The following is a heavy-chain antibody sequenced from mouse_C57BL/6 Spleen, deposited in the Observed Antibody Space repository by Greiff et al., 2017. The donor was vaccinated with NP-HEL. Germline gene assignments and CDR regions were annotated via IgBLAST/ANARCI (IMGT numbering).Heavy chain of an antibody. D-gene: IGHD4-1*01. J-gene: IGHJ2*01. CDR1: GYSITSGYY. CDR3: ARTNWDYFDY. CDR2: ISYDGSN. V-gene: IGHV3-6*01. Sequence: VQLKESGPGLVKPSQSLSLTCSVTGYSITSGYYWNWIRQFPGNKLEWMGYISYDGSNNYNPSLKNRISITRDTSKNQFFLKLNSVTTEDTATYYCARTNWDYFDYWGQGTTLTVSS.